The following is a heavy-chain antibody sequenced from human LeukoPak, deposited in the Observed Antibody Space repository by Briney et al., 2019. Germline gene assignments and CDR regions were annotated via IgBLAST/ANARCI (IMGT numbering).Heavy chain of an antibody. V-gene: IGHV3-7*01. CDR2: IKQDGSEK. CDR1: GFSFSDSW. Sequence: GGSLRLSCAASGFSFSDSWMTWVRQAPGKGLEWVANIKQDGSEKYYVDSVKGRFTISRDNAKNSLYLQMNSLRAEDTAVYYCARDRGGLRVVPAAQVVFDYWGQGTLVTVSS. CDR3: ARDRGGLRVVPAAQVVFDY. D-gene: IGHD2-2*01. J-gene: IGHJ4*02.